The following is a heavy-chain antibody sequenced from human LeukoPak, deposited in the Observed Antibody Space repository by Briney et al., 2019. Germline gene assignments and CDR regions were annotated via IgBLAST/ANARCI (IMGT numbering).Heavy chain of an antibody. CDR3: ARADTSGYIYCFDY. CDR1: RFTFSNSM. CDR2: VSGSGGST. V-gene: IGHV3-23*01. J-gene: IGHJ4*02. D-gene: IGHD3-22*01. Sequence: RGALRLSCVASRFTFSNSMMSWVRQAPGKGLEWVSSVSGSGGSTYYADSVKGRFTISRDNSKNTLYLQVNSLRAEDTAVYYCARADTSGYIYCFDYWGQGTLVTVSS.